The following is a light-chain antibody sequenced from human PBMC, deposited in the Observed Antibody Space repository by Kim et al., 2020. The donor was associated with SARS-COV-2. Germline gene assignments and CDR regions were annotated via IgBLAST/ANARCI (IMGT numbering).Light chain of an antibody. Sequence: ASVGDRDTITCRGSQDIRKDFVWYQQKPGKAPKRLIYAASSLQSGVPSRFSGSGSGTEFTLTISSLQPEDFATYYCLQHNTYPITFVQGTRLEIK. J-gene: IGKJ5*01. CDR1: QDIRKD. V-gene: IGKV1-17*01. CDR3: LQHNTYPIT. CDR2: AAS.